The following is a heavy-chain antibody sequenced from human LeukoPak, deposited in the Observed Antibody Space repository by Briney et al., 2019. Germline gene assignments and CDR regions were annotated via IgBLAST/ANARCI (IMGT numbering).Heavy chain of an antibody. CDR3: AKGHRNGGSYYFDY. J-gene: IGHJ4*02. D-gene: IGHD3-16*01. CDR1: GFTLSSYA. CDR2: ISGSGGST. Sequence: GGSLRLSCAASGFTLSSYAMNWVRQAPGKGLEWVSAISGSGGSTYYADSVKGRFTISRDNSKNTLYLQMNSLRAEDTAVYYCAKGHRNGGSYYFDYWGQGTLVTVSS. V-gene: IGHV3-23*01.